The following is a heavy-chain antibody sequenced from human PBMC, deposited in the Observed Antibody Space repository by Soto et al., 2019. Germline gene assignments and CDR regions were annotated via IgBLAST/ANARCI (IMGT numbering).Heavy chain of an antibody. J-gene: IGHJ4*02. V-gene: IGHV4-31*03. CDR3: ARGGSYMYYFDY. CDR2: IYYSGST. Sequence: TSETLSLTCTVSGGSISSGGYYWSWIRQHPGKGLEWIGYIYYSGSTYYNPSLKSRVTISVDTSKNQFSLKLSSVTAADTAVYYCARGGSYMYYFDYWGQGTLVTVSS. CDR1: GGSISSGGYY. D-gene: IGHD3-10*01.